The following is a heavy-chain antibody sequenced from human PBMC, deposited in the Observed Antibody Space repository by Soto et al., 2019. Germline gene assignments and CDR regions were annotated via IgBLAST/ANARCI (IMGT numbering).Heavy chain of an antibody. Sequence: QVQLQESRPGLVKPSQTLSLTCTVSGGSISSGGYYWSWIRQHPGKGLEWIGYIYYSGSTYYNPSLKSRVTISVDTSKNQFSLKLSSVTAADTAVYYCARGVKNCSGGSCYPGAFDIWGQGTMVTVSS. CDR1: GGSISSGGYY. D-gene: IGHD2-15*01. J-gene: IGHJ3*02. CDR2: IYYSGST. CDR3: ARGVKNCSGGSCYPGAFDI. V-gene: IGHV4-31*03.